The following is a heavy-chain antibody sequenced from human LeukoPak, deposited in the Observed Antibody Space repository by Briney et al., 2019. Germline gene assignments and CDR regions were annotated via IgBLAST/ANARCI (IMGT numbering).Heavy chain of an antibody. V-gene: IGHV3-30*02. Sequence: SGGSLRLSCAASGFTFSSYGMHWVRQAPGKGLEWVAFIRYDGSNKYYADSVKGRFTISRDNSKNTLYLQMNGLRAEDTAVYYCAKKSRGYYYYMDVWGKGTTVTVSS. CDR1: GFTFSSYG. D-gene: IGHD5-24*01. CDR2: IRYDGSNK. CDR3: AKKSRGYYYYMDV. J-gene: IGHJ6*03.